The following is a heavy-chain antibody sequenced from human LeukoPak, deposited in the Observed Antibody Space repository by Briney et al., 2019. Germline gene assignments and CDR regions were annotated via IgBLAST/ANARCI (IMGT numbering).Heavy chain of an antibody. CDR1: GFTVSSNY. Sequence: PGGSLRLSCAASGFTVSSNYMSWVRQAPGKGLEWVSVIYSGGSTYYADSVKGRFTISRDNSKNTLYLQMNSLRAEDTAVYYCARDKRNYYGSDYWGLGTLVTVSS. CDR3: ARDKRNYYGSDY. J-gene: IGHJ4*02. V-gene: IGHV3-66*01. CDR2: IYSGGST. D-gene: IGHD3-10*01.